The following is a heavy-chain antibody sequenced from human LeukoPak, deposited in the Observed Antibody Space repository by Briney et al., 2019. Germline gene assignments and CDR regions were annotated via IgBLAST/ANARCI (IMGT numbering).Heavy chain of an antibody. CDR3: ARGYSSGSYYFDY. D-gene: IGHD6-19*01. CDR1: GGSISSYY. CDR2: IYYSGST. J-gene: IGHJ4*02. V-gene: IGHV4-59*05. Sequence: SETLSLTCTVSGGSISSYYWSWIRQPPGKGLEWIGSIYYSGSTYYTPSLKSRVTISVDTSKNQFSLKLSSVTAADTAVYYCARGYSSGSYYFDYWGQGTLVTVSS.